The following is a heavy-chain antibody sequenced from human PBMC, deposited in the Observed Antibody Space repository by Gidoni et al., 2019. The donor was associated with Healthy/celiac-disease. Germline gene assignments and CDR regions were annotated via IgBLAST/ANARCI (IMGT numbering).Heavy chain of an antibody. Sequence: QVQLQQWGAGLLKPSETLSLTCAVYGGSFSGYYWSWIRQPPGKGLEWIGEINHSGSTNYNPSLKSRVTISVDTSKNQFSLKLSSVTAADTAVYYCARGGGGDYPNWFDPWGQGTLVTVSS. J-gene: IGHJ5*02. CDR3: ARGGGGDYPNWFDP. CDR2: INHSGST. D-gene: IGHD4-17*01. V-gene: IGHV4-34*01. CDR1: GGSFSGYY.